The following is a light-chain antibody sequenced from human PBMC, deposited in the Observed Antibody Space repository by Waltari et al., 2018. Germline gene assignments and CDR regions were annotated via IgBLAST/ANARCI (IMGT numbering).Light chain of an antibody. CDR3: CSYAGSSWV. CDR2: EGS. Sequence: QSALTQPASVSRSPGQSITISCTGTSSDVGSYNLFPWYQQHPGKAPKLMIYEGSKRPSGVSNRFSGSKSGNTASLTISGLQAEDEADYYCCSYAGSSWVFGGGTKLTVL. J-gene: IGLJ3*02. CDR1: SSDVGSYNL. V-gene: IGLV2-23*01.